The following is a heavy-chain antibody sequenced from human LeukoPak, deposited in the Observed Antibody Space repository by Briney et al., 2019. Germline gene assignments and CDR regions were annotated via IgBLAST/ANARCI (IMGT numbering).Heavy chain of an antibody. D-gene: IGHD4-17*01. CDR1: GFTFSSYG. CDR2: IWYDGSNK. Sequence: PGRSLRLSCAASGFTFSSYGMHWVRQAPGKGLEWVAVIWYDGSNKYYADSVKGRFTISRDNSKNTLYLQMNRLRAEDTAVYYCARDRMTTNYYYGMDVWGQGPTVTVS. V-gene: IGHV3-33*01. J-gene: IGHJ6*02. CDR3: ARDRMTTNYYYGMDV.